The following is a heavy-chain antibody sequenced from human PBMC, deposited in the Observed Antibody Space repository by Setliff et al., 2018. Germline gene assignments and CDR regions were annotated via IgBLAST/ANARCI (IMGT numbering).Heavy chain of an antibody. J-gene: IGHJ4*02. Sequence: TGGSLRLSCATSGFTFSSYGMHWVRQAPGKGLEWVAFIRYDGNNKYYADSVKGRFTISRDNARNILYLQMNSLKIEDTAVYYCVRGEMFSTSPRADWGQGTQVTVSS. CDR3: VRGEMFSTSPRAD. CDR2: IRYDGNNK. V-gene: IGHV3-30*02. CDR1: GFTFSSYG. D-gene: IGHD2-2*01.